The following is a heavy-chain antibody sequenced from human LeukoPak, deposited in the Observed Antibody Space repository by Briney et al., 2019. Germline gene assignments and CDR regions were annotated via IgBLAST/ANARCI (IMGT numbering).Heavy chain of an antibody. V-gene: IGHV3-21*01. J-gene: IGHJ4*02. Sequence: NAGGALRLSCAASGFTFSGYTMNWVRQAPGKGLEWVSSISSSSSYIYYADSVKGRFTISRDNAKKSLYLQMNSLRAEDTAVYYCARLGDCGGYDRSPIDYWGQGTLVTVSS. CDR3: ARLGDCGGYDRSPIDY. D-gene: IGHD2-21*01. CDR2: ISSSSSYI. CDR1: GFTFSGYT.